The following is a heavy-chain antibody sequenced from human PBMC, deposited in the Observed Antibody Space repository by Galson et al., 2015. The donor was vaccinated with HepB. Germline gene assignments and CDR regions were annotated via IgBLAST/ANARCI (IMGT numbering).Heavy chain of an antibody. CDR1: GFTFSSYS. CDR2: ISSSSSYI. D-gene: IGHD3-10*01. V-gene: IGHV3-21*01. CDR3: ASSLGSGSYSNDY. J-gene: IGHJ4*02. Sequence: SLRLSCAASGFTFSSYSMNWVRQAPGKGLEWVSSISSSSSYIYYADSVKGRFTISRDDAKNSLYLQMNSLRAEDTAVYYCASSLGSGSYSNDYWGQGTLVTVSS.